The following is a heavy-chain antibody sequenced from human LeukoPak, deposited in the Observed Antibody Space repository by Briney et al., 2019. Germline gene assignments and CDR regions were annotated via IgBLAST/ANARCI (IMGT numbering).Heavy chain of an antibody. CDR1: GYTFTGYY. V-gene: IGHV1-2*02. Sequence: ASVKVSCKASGYTFTGYYMHWVRQAPGQGLEWMGWINPNSGGTNYAQKFQGRVTMTRDTSISTAYMELSRLRSDDTAVYYCANFKGKDGIKDHFDYWGQGTLVTVSS. D-gene: IGHD5-24*01. J-gene: IGHJ4*02. CDR3: ANFKGKDGIKDHFDY. CDR2: INPNSGGT.